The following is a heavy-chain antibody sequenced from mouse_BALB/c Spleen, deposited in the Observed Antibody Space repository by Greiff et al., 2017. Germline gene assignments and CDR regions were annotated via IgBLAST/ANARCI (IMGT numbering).Heavy chain of an antibody. CDR1: GYSITSGYY. CDR2: ISYDGSN. CDR3: ASRDSSGYAGFAY. Sequence: EVKLQESGPGLVKPSQSLSLTCSVTGYSITSGYYWNWLRQFPGNKLEWMGYISYDGSNNSNPSLNSRISITRDTSKSQFCLKLNSVTTEDTDTYCFASRDSSGYAGFAYWGQGTLVTVSA. V-gene: IGHV3-6*02. D-gene: IGHD3-2*01. J-gene: IGHJ3*01.